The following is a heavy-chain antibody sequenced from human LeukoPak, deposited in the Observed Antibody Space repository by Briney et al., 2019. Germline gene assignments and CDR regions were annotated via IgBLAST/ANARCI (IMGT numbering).Heavy chain of an antibody. CDR3: ARGERGYSYGYFPNYFDY. D-gene: IGHD5-18*01. V-gene: IGHV4-34*01. Sequence: PSETLSLTCAVYGGSFSGYYWSWIRQPPGKGLEWIGEINHSGSTNYNPSLKSRVTISVDTSRNQFSLKLSSVTAADTAVYYCARGERGYSYGYFPNYFDYWGQGTLVTVSS. CDR1: GGSFSGYY. J-gene: IGHJ4*02. CDR2: INHSGST.